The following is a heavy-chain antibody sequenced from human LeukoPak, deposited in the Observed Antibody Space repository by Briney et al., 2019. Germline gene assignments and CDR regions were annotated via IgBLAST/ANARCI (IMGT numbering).Heavy chain of an antibody. CDR1: GFTFSNYA. V-gene: IGHV3-23*01. CDR2: IVSSSDST. J-gene: IGHJ4*02. CDR3: AKEARRSSALTQLDY. Sequence: PGRSLRLSCEPSGFTFSNYAMTWVRQSPAKGLEWVSTIVSSSDSTYYADSVKGRFTISRDTSRNTLSLQMNSLRADDTGVYYCAKEARRSSALTQLDYWGQGTLVTVSS. D-gene: IGHD4-23*01.